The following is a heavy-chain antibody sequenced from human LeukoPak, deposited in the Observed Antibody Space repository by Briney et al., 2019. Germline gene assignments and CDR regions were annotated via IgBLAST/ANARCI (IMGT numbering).Heavy chain of an antibody. CDR1: GGSFSGYY. V-gene: IGHV4-59*01. D-gene: IGHD1-14*01. J-gene: IGHJ4*02. Sequence: SETLSLTCAVYGGSFSGYYWSWIRQPPGKGLEWIGYIYYSGSTNYNPSLKSRVTISVDTSKNQFSLKLSSVTAADTAVYYCARAKPSDGPFDYWGQGTLVTVSS. CDR2: IYYSGST. CDR3: ARAKPSDGPFDY.